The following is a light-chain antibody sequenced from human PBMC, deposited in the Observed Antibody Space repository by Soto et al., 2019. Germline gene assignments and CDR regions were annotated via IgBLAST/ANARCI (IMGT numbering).Light chain of an antibody. Sequence: DIPMTQSPSSVSASVGDRATIXXRASQGISRWVAWYQQKPGKAPQLXRDSASSLQRGVPSMFSGSGSGTDFTLTISSLQPEDFATYYCQQANRAPLTFGGGTKVDNK. CDR1: QGISRW. J-gene: IGKJ4*01. CDR2: SAS. CDR3: QQANRAPLT. V-gene: IGKV1D-12*01.